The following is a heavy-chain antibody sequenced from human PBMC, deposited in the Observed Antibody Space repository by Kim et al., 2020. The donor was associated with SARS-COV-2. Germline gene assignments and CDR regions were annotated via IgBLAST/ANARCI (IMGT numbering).Heavy chain of an antibody. Sequence: SYADSVKGRFTISRDNAKNSLYLQMNSLRAEDTAVYYCASMVRGVSNFDYWGQGTLVTVSS. D-gene: IGHD3-10*01. J-gene: IGHJ4*02. CDR3: ASMVRGVSNFDY. V-gene: IGHV3-21*01.